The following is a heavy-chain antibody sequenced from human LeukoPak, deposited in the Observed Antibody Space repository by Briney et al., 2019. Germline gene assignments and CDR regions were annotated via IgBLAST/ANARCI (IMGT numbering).Heavy chain of an antibody. CDR3: ARFVATIRETYYFDY. CDR2: IYYGGST. D-gene: IGHD5-12*01. Sequence: PSETLSLTCTVSGGSISNKYWSWIRQPPGKGLEWIGYIYYGGSTNYNPSLKSRVTISVDTSKNQFSLKLSSVTAADTAVYYCARFVATIRETYYFDYWGQGTLVTVSS. J-gene: IGHJ4*02. V-gene: IGHV4-59*01. CDR1: GGSISNKY.